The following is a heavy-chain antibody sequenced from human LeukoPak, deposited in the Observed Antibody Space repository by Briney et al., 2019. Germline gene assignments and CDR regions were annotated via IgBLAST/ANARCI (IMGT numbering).Heavy chain of an antibody. CDR3: ARARPYYYYMNV. CDR2: IYTSGST. J-gene: IGHJ6*03. CDR1: GGSISSGSYY. V-gene: IGHV4-61*02. Sequence: SETLSLTCTVSGGSISSGSYYWSWIRQPAGKGLEWIGRIYTSGSTNYNPSLKSRVIISVDTSKNQFSLKLSSVTAADTAVYYCARARPYYYYMNVWGKGTTVTVSS.